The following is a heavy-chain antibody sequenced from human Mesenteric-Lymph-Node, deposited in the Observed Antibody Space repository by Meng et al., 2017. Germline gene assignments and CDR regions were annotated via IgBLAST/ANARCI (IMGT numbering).Heavy chain of an antibody. J-gene: IGHJ4*02. Sequence: HVQVQQLGERMLKPSETLSLTCAVDGGSRSVAYWHWIRQPPGKGLEWIGEIIHGGSPSYNPSLKSRVTISIDTSKNQFSLTLSSVTAADTAVYYCARGVGDIRVGFDHWGQGILVTVSS. CDR2: IIHGGSP. CDR1: GGSRSVAY. V-gene: IGHV4-34*01. D-gene: IGHD3-3*01. CDR3: ARGVGDIRVGFDH.